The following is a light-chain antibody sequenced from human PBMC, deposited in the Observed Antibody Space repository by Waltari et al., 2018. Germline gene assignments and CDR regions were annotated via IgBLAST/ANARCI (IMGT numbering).Light chain of an antibody. CDR3: QQANSFPLA. J-gene: IGKJ4*01. V-gene: IGKV1-12*01. CDR2: AAS. Sequence: DIRMTQSPSSVSASVGDRVTITCRASQAINTWLPWYQQKPGKVPRVLIHAASTLERGVPSRFSGNSSGTEFSLTISSLQPDDFAIYFCQQANSFPLAFRGGTKVEIK. CDR1: QAINTW.